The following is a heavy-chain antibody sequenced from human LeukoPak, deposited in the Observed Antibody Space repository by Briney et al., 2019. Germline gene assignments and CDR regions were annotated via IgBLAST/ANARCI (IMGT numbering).Heavy chain of an antibody. Sequence: SGTLSLTCAVSGGSISSDSWWSWVRQPPGKGLEWIGEIYHSGSTNYNPSLRNLVTISLDKSKNQFSLKLSSVTAADTAVYYCARVSLVRGAPDYYFDYWGQGTLVTVSS. J-gene: IGHJ4*02. CDR1: GGSISSDSW. D-gene: IGHD3-10*01. V-gene: IGHV4-4*02. CDR2: IYHSGST. CDR3: ARVSLVRGAPDYYFDY.